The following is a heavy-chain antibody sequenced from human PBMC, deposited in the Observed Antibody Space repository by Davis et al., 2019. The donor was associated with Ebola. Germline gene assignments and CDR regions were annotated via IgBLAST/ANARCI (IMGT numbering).Heavy chain of an antibody. V-gene: IGHV4-39*01. CDR2: IYYSGST. CDR3: ARHYYYGSGAYNWFDP. Sequence: MPSETLSLTCTVSGGSISSYYWGWIRQPPGKGLEWIGSIYYSGSTYYNPSLKSRVTISVDTSKNQFSLKLSSVTAADTAVYYCARHYYYGSGAYNWFDPWGQGTLVTVSS. D-gene: IGHD3-10*01. CDR1: GGSISSYY. J-gene: IGHJ5*02.